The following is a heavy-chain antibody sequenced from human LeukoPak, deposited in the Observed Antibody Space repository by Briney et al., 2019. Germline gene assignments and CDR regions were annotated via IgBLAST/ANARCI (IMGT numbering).Heavy chain of an antibody. CDR2: IKGDGSER. CDR3: ARKTGVTGEAFDY. Sequence: PGGSLRLSCAASGFTFSSYWMSWVRQTPGKGLEWVASIKGDGSERQYVDSVKGRFSISRDNTKGSLFLQLNSLRAEDTAVYYCARKTGVTGEAFDYWGQGTLVTVSS. CDR1: GFTFSSYW. V-gene: IGHV3-7*03. D-gene: IGHD7-27*01. J-gene: IGHJ4*02.